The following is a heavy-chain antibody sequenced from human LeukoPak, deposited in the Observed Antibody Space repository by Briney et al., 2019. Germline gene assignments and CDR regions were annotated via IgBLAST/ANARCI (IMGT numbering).Heavy chain of an antibody. Sequence: SETLSLTCTVSGGSISSYYSSWVPQPPGKGLEWIGYIYYIGSTNYNPSPKSRVTISVAPSKNHFSLKLSPVPAADTAVYYCASGSSSWFDYWGQGTLVTVSS. CDR1: GGSISSYY. V-gene: IGHV4-59*01. CDR3: ASGSSSWFDY. J-gene: IGHJ4*02. D-gene: IGHD6-13*01. CDR2: IYYIGST.